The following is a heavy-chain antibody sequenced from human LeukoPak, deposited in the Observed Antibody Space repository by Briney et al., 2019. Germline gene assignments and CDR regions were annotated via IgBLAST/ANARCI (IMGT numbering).Heavy chain of an antibody. Sequence: PGGSLRLSCSASGFTFSSYAMHWVRQAPGKGLEYVSAISSNGVSTYYADSVKDKFTISRDNSKNTLYIQMRSLRAEETAVYYCVKGETFKDYYDSSGGRGYYFDYWGQGTLVTVSS. CDR1: GFTFSSYA. CDR2: ISSNGVST. V-gene: IGHV3-64*05. D-gene: IGHD3-22*01. J-gene: IGHJ4*02. CDR3: VKGETFKDYYDSSGGRGYYFDY.